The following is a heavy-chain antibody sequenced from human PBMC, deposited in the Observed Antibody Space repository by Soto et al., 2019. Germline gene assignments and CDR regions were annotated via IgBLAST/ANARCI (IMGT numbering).Heavy chain of an antibody. V-gene: IGHV3-23*01. CDR3: ARDRGRRSPDAFDV. D-gene: IGHD2-15*01. J-gene: IGHJ3*01. Sequence: XGSLRLSCAAAGFTFSSYAMSWVRQAPGKGLEWVSAISGSGGSTYYADSVKGRFIISRDNAKNSVHLQMNSLRAEDTAVYYCARDRGRRSPDAFDVWGQGPMVTVSS. CDR1: GFTFSSYA. CDR2: ISGSGGST.